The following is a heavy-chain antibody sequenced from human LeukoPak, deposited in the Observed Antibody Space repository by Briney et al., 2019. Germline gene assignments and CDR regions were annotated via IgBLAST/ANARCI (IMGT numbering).Heavy chain of an antibody. Sequence: ASVEVSCKASGYGFTNYAMNWVRQAPGQGLEWMGWINTDTGNPTYAQGFTGRFVFSLDTSVSTAYVQISSLKAEDTAVYYCARGSWVAMVRGVNVGNFDYWGQGTLVTVSS. CDR2: INTDTGNP. CDR3: ARGSWVAMVRGVNVGNFDY. J-gene: IGHJ4*02. V-gene: IGHV7-4-1*02. D-gene: IGHD3-10*01. CDR1: GYGFTNYA.